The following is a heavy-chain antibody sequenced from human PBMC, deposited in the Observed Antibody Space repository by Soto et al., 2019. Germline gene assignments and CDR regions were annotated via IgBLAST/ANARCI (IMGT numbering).Heavy chain of an antibody. Sequence: KASETLSLTCAVYGGSLSCYYWSWIRQPPGKALEWIGEINHSGNTNYNPSLKSRVTISVDTSKNQLFLNLSSVTAADTAMYYCARHHVRGRTIAGAAEFWGQGTLVTVSS. V-gene: IGHV4-34*01. CDR2: INHSGNT. J-gene: IGHJ4*02. CDR3: ARHHVRGRTIAGAAEF. CDR1: GGSLSCYY. D-gene: IGHD1-26*01.